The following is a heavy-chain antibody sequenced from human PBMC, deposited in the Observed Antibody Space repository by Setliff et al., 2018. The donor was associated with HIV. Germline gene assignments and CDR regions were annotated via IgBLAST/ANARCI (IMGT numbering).Heavy chain of an antibody. V-gene: IGHV3-9*01. CDR1: GFTFDDYA. CDR2: ISWNSGSI. D-gene: IGHD6-25*01. CDR3: AKDKGGGYDAFDI. Sequence: SLRLSCAASGFTFDDYAMHWVRQAPGKGLEWVSGISWNSGSIGYADSVKGRFTISRDNAKNSLYLQMNSLRAEDTALYYCAKDKGGGYDAFDIWGQGTMVTVSS. J-gene: IGHJ3*02.